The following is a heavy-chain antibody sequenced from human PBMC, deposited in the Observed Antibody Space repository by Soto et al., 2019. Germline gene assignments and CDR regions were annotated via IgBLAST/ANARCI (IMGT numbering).Heavy chain of an antibody. V-gene: IGHV5-51*01. J-gene: IGHJ4*02. CDR1: GYTFTNSW. CDR2: IYPGDSDT. Sequence: GASLKISCKGSGYTFTNSWIGWVRQMPGKGLEWMGIIYPGDSDTRYSPSFQGQVTISADKSISTAYLQWSSLKASDTAMYYCARRYSSVWYTFDYWGQGTLVTVSS. D-gene: IGHD6-19*01. CDR3: ARRYSSVWYTFDY.